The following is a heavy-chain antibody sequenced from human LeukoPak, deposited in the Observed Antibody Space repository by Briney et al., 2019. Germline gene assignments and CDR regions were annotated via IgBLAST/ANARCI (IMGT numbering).Heavy chain of an antibody. D-gene: IGHD3-22*01. CDR2: IRYDGSNK. CDR3: ARDVNSALRIVAGGAFDI. Sequence: GGSLRLSCAASGFAASGFTFSTFGMHWVRQAPGKGLEWVAFIRYDGSNKYYADSVKGRFTISRDNAKNSLYLQMNSLRAEDTAVYYCARDVNSALRIVAGGAFDIWGQGTMVTVSS. V-gene: IGHV3-30*02. CDR1: GFTFSTFG. J-gene: IGHJ3*02.